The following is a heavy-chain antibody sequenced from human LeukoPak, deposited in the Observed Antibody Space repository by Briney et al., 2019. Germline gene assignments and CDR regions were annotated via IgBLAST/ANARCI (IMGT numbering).Heavy chain of an antibody. D-gene: IGHD5-24*01. CDR2: INPNSGGT. CDR1: GYTFTGYY. J-gene: IGHJ4*02. V-gene: IGHV1-2*02. Sequence: ASVKVSCKASGYTFTGYYMQWVRQAPGQGLEWMGWINPNSGGTNYAQKFQGRVTMTRDTSISAVYMELSRLRSDDTAVYYCARDGTGVYNLVQYWGQGTLVTVSS. CDR3: ARDGTGVYNLVQY.